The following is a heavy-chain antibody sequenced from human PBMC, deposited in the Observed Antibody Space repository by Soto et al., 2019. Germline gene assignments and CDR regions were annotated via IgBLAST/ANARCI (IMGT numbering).Heavy chain of an antibody. Sequence: GGSLRLSCAASGFTFSSYWMSWVRQAPGKGLEWVANIKQDGSEKYYVDSVKGRFTISRDNAKNSLYLQMNSLRAEDTAVYYCARTPRGDLWFGELLYKAPYFDYWGQGTLVTVSS. D-gene: IGHD3-10*01. CDR3: ARTPRGDLWFGELLYKAPYFDY. V-gene: IGHV3-7*05. J-gene: IGHJ4*02. CDR2: IKQDGSEK. CDR1: GFTFSSYW.